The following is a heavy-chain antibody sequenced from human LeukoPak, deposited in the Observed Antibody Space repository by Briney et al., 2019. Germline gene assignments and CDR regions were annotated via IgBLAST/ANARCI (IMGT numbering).Heavy chain of an antibody. D-gene: IGHD6-19*01. CDR2: ISGSGGST. Sequence: GGSLRLSCAASGFTFSSYVMSWVRQAPGKGLEWVSAISGSGGSTYYADSVKGRFTISRDNSKNTLYLQMNSLRAEDTAVYYCAKDQRYSSGWYNYWGQGTLVTVSS. CDR1: GFTFSSYV. CDR3: AKDQRYSSGWYNY. J-gene: IGHJ4*02. V-gene: IGHV3-23*01.